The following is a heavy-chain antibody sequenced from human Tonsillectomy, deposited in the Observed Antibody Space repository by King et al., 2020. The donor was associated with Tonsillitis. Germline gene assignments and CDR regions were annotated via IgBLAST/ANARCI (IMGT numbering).Heavy chain of an antibody. Sequence: QVQLVESGGGVVQPGRSLRLSCAASGFTFNSSAIHWVRQTPGKGLEWVAFISSDGSNKNYADSVKGRFSISRDNTKNTLYLQMNSLRAEDTAVYYCARDGAFCGSDCYNYFFDYWGQGSLVTVSS. CDR3: ARDGAFCGSDCYNYFFDY. CDR1: GFTFNSSA. CDR2: ISSDGSNK. J-gene: IGHJ4*02. D-gene: IGHD2-21*02. V-gene: IGHV3-30*04.